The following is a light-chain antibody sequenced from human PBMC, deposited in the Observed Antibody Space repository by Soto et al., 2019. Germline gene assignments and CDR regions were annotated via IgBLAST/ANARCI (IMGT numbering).Light chain of an antibody. J-gene: IGKJ1*01. CDR3: QQYNNGPPDRT. V-gene: IGKV3-15*01. CDR2: GAS. CDR1: QTVGSN. Sequence: EIVMTQSPATLSVSPGGRATLSCSASQTVGSNLAGYQQTPGQAPKLLIYGASTRATGIPARFSDSGSGTEYPLTIGSLQSEDFAIYCCQQYNNGPPDRTFGQRTKVEIK.